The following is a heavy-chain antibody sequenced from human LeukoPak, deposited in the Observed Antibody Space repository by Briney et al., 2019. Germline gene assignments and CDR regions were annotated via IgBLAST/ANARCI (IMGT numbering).Heavy chain of an antibody. CDR2: ISSSSSTI. CDR3: TRLVYGSGTD. D-gene: IGHD3-10*01. Sequence: PGGSLRLSCAASGFTFSSYSMNWVRQAPGKGLEWVSYISSSSSTIYYADSVKGRFTISRDNAKNSLYLQMNSLRAEDTAVYYCTRLVYGSGTDWGQGTLVTVSS. CDR1: GFTFSSYS. J-gene: IGHJ4*02. V-gene: IGHV3-48*01.